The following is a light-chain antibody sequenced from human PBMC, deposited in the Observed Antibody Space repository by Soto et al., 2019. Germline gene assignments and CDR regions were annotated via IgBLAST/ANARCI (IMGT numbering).Light chain of an antibody. J-gene: IGKJ4*01. CDR1: QSVNSNY. Sequence: LTQSPSTFSSSTGERATLSCMASQSVNSNYFAWYQQKPDQAPRGLIYDASIRATGIPDRVSGSGSGTDFTLTISRLEPEDFAVYYCQQYDSSTITFGEGTKG. CDR2: DAS. V-gene: IGKV3-20*01. CDR3: QQYDSSTIT.